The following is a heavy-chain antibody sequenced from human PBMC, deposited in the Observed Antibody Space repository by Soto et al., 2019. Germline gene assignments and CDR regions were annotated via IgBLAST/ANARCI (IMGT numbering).Heavy chain of an antibody. J-gene: IGHJ4*02. CDR2: INPSGGST. Sequence: GXSXKVSFMASGYTXSSYYMHLVRQAPGQGLEWMGIINPSGGSTRYAQKLQGRVTMTRDTSTRTVYMELSSLRSEDTDVYYCARGGVDTAMVADYWGQGTLGTVS. V-gene: IGHV1-46*01. D-gene: IGHD5-18*01. CDR3: ARGGVDTAMVADY. CDR1: GYTXSSYY.